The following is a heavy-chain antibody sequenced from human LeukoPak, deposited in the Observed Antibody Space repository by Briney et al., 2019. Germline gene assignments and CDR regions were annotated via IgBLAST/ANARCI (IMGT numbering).Heavy chain of an antibody. V-gene: IGHV3-48*01. CDR3: ARIMTTVTTVEY. Sequence: GGSLRLSCAASGFTFSSYWMNWVRQPPGKGLEWVSYISSSSSSIYYADSVKGRFTISRDNAKSSLFLQMNSLRAEDTAVYYCARIMTTVTTVEYWGQGILVTVSS. D-gene: IGHD4-17*01. CDR2: ISSSSSSI. CDR1: GFTFSSYW. J-gene: IGHJ4*02.